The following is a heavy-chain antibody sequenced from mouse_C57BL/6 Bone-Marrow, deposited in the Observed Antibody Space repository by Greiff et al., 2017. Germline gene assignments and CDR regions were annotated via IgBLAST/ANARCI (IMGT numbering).Heavy chain of an antibody. CDR3: AKILEMTTVVATDWYFDV. CDR2: IFPGSGST. J-gene: IGHJ1*03. CDR1: GYTFTDYY. D-gene: IGHD1-1*01. Sequence: QVQLQQSGPELVKPGASVKISCKASGYTFTDYYINWVKQRPGQGLEWIGWIFPGSGSTYYNEKFKGKATLTVDKSSSTAYMLLSSLTSEDSAVYFCAKILEMTTVVATDWYFDVWGTGTTVTVSS. V-gene: IGHV1-75*01.